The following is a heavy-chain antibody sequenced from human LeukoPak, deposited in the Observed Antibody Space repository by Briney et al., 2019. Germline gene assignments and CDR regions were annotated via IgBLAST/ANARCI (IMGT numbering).Heavy chain of an antibody. V-gene: IGHV4-4*02. J-gene: IGHJ4*02. CDR2: IHHSGST. CDR1: GDSISSNYW. D-gene: IGHD3-22*01. CDR3: ARGIPGYFGTSGYYYEY. Sequence: SETLSLTCAVSGDSISSNYWWTWVRQPPGKGLEWIGEIHHSGSTNYSPSLKSRVTVSVDNSRNDFSLSLTSASAADTAVYYCARGIPGYFGTSGYYYEYWGQGTLVTVSS.